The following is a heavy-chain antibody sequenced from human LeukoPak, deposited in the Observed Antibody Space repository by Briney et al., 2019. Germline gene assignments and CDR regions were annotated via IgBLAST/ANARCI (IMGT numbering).Heavy chain of an antibody. CDR1: GLTFDDYA. CDR3: AKDILRGGKDYYYGMDV. J-gene: IGHJ6*02. V-gene: IGHV3-9*01. Sequence: PGGALGLFCAAPGLTFDDYAMHWVRQDPGKGPEGVSGNSWNSGSIGYADSVKGRFTISRDNAKNSLYLQMNSLRAEDTALYYCAKDILRGGKDYYYGMDVWGQGTTVTVSS. CDR2: NSWNSGSI. D-gene: IGHD2-15*01.